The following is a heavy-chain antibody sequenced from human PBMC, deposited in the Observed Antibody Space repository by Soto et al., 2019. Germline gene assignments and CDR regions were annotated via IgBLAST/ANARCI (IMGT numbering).Heavy chain of an antibody. CDR1: GFTFSSYS. D-gene: IGHD6-13*01. CDR2: ISSSSSTI. V-gene: IGHV3-48*02. J-gene: IGHJ6*02. Sequence: GGSLRLSCAASGFTFSSYSMNWVRQAPGKGLEWVSYISSSSSTIYYADSVKGRFTTSRDNAKNSLYLQMNSLRDEDTAVYYCASHRSSSWYSLHYGMDVWGQGTTVTVSS. CDR3: ASHRSSSWYSLHYGMDV.